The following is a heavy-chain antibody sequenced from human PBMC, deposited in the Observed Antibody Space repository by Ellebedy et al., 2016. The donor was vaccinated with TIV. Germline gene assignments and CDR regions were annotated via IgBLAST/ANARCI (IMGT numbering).Heavy chain of an antibody. Sequence: SVKVSXKASGGTFSSYAISWVRQAPGQGLEWMGGIIPIFGTANYAQKFQGRVTITADKSTSTAYMELSSLRSEDTAVYYCARGLGWLRHFDYWGQGTLVTVSS. CDR3: ARGLGWLRHFDY. J-gene: IGHJ4*02. V-gene: IGHV1-69*06. CDR2: IIPIFGTA. CDR1: GGTFSSYA. D-gene: IGHD5-24*01.